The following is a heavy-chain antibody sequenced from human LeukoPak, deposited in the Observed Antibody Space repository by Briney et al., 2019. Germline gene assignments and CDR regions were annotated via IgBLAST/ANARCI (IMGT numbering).Heavy chain of an antibody. J-gene: IGHJ3*02. CDR3: AREQAILTGYLRHAFDI. CDR1: GGTFSSYA. Sequence: ASVKVSCKASGGTFSSYAISWVRQAAGQGLDWMGGIIPIFGTANYAQKFQGRVTMTRDTSTSTVYMELSSLRSEDTGVYYCAREQAILTGYLRHAFDIWGQGTMVTVSS. V-gene: IGHV1-69*05. D-gene: IGHD3-9*01. CDR2: IIPIFGTA.